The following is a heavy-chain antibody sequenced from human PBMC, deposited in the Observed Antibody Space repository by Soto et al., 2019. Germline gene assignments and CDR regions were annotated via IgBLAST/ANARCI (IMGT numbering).Heavy chain of an antibody. CDR2: IIPIFVTA. V-gene: IGHV1-69*06. D-gene: IGHD3-3*01. CDR1: GGTFSSHA. J-gene: IGHJ6*02. Sequence: SVRVSCKASGGTFSSHAISWVRQAPGAGLAWTGGIIPIFVTANYAQKFQGRVTITADKSPLTAYMELNSLRSAATVVDSCARDIAKSDFWSGYYTYYYGMDVWGQGTPVTVSS. CDR3: ARDIAKSDFWSGYYTYYYGMDV.